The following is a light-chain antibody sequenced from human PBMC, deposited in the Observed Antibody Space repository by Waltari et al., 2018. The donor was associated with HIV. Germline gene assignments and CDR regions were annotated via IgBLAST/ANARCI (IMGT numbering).Light chain of an antibody. CDR2: INSDGSH. V-gene: IGLV4-69*01. Sequence: QLVLTQSPSASASLGASVKLTCTLNSGHSNYAIAWHQQQPETGPRFLMKINSDGSHNKGDGIPDRFSGSSSGAARYLTISSLRSEDEADYYCQTWGNGTWVFGGGTKVTVL. CDR3: QTWGNGTWV. J-gene: IGLJ3*02. CDR1: SGHSNYA.